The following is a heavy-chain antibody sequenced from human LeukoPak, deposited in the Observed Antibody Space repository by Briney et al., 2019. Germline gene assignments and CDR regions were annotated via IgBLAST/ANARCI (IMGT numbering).Heavy chain of an antibody. Sequence: GSLRLSCEASRFTFSSYGMHWVRQAPGKGLEWVAVISYDGSNKYYADSVKGRFTISRDNSKNTLYLQMNGLRVEDTAVYYCAKDFLGSGPDYRGQGTLVTVSS. V-gene: IGHV3-30*18. CDR2: ISYDGSNK. CDR1: RFTFSSYG. J-gene: IGHJ4*02. CDR3: AKDFLGSGPDY. D-gene: IGHD6-19*01.